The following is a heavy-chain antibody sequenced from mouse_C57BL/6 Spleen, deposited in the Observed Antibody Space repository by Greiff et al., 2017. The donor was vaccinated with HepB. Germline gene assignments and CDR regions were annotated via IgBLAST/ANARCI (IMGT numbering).Heavy chain of an antibody. CDR2: IDPEDGDT. CDR3: TGYYDSAWFAY. D-gene: IGHD2-4*01. J-gene: IGHJ3*01. Sequence: VQLQQSGAELVRPGASVKLSCTASGFNIKDYYMHWVKQRPEQGLEWIGRIDPEDGDTEYAPKFQGKATMTADTSSNTAYLQLSSLTSEDTAVYYCTGYYDSAWFAYWGQGTLVTVSA. CDR1: GFNIKDYY. V-gene: IGHV14-1*01.